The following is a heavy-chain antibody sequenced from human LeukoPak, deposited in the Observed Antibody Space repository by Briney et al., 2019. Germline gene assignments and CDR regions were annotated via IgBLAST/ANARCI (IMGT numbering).Heavy chain of an antibody. V-gene: IGHV3-30*14. D-gene: IGHD5-24*01. J-gene: IGHJ4*02. CDR2: ISYDGSNK. CDR1: GFTFSSYA. CDR3: ARRDGYNYYFAY. Sequence: GGSLRLSCAASGFTFSSYAMHWVRQAPGKGLEWVAVISYDGSNKYYADSVKGRFTISRDNSKNTLYLQMNSLRAEDTAVYYCARRDGYNYYFAYWGQGTLVTVSS.